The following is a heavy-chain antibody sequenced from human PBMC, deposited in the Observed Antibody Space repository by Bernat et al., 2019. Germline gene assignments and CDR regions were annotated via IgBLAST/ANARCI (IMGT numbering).Heavy chain of an antibody. J-gene: IGHJ4*02. CDR2: IYTGGST. Sequence: EVQLVESGGGLIQPGGSLRLSCAASGFTVSSNYMSWVRQAPGKGLEWVSAIYTGGSTYYADSVKGRFTISRDNSKNTVFLQMNSLRAEDTAVYYCAKGKGAWFGELEYDYWGQGTLVTVSS. CDR3: AKGKGAWFGELEYDY. V-gene: IGHV3-66*03. CDR1: GFTVSSNY. D-gene: IGHD3-10*01.